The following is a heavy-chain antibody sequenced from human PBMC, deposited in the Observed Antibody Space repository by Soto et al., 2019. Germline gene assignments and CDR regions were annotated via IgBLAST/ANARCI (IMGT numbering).Heavy chain of an antibody. D-gene: IGHD3-22*01. J-gene: IGHJ5*02. CDR1: GGSISRGAYP. CDR2: IYHSGST. Sequence: PSEALSLTWAVSGGSISRGAYPWSWIRQPPGKGLEWVGYIYHSGSTYYNPSPTSRVTISVDGSKNRFSLNLNSVTAADTAVYYCARSNLPITMTYLNWFAPWVQGTLVTVSA. CDR3: ARSNLPITMTYLNWFAP. V-gene: IGHV4-30-2*01.